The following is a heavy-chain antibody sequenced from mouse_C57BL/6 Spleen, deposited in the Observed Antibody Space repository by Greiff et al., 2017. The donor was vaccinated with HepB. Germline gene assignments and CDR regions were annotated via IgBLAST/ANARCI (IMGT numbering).Heavy chain of an antibody. V-gene: IGHV5-17*01. J-gene: IGHJ2*01. CDR2: ISSGSSTI. CDR3: ARSYYGSKNYFDY. Sequence: VQLKESGGGLVKPGGSLKLSCAASGFTFSDYGMHWVRQAPEKGLEWVAYISSGSSTIYYADTVKGRFTISSDNAKNTLFLQMTSLRSEDTAMYYCARSYYGSKNYFDYWGQGTTLTVSS. D-gene: IGHD1-1*01. CDR1: GFTFSDYG.